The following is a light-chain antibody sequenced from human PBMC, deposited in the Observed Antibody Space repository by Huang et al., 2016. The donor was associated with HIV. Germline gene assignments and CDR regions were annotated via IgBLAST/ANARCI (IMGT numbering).Light chain of an antibody. Sequence: ERVMTQSPDTLSVSPGERATLYCRASQYVSSNLAWYQQKPGQAPRLLVYGASTRVIDIPARFSGSGSGTEFTLTISSLQSEDSAVYYWQQYNNWPRTFGQGTKLEIK. V-gene: IGKV3-15*01. J-gene: IGKJ2*01. CDR1: QYVSSN. CDR2: GAS. CDR3: QQYNNWPRT.